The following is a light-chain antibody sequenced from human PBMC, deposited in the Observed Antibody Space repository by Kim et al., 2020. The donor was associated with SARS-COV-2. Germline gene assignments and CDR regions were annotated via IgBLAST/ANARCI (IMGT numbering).Light chain of an antibody. CDR2: SPS. CDR3: QQYATSPET. J-gene: IGKJ1*01. Sequence: ENVLTQSPGTLSLSPGERATLSCRASQSVSSNFLAWYQQKAGQAPSLVIYSPSSRASGIPDRFSGSGSGTDFTPTISTLEPEDLAVYYCQQYATSPETFGQGTKVDIK. V-gene: IGKV3-20*01. CDR1: QSVSSNF.